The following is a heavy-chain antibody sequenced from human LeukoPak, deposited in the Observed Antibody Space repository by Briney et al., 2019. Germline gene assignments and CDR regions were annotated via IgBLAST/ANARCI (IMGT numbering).Heavy chain of an antibody. Sequence: PGGSLRLSCTASGFTFSTYSMNWVRQPPGKGLEWVSSITSSSSYIFYVDSVKGRFTISRDNAKNSLHLQMDSLRAEDSAVYYCARSATSSSSRINWFDAWGQGTLVTVSS. CDR2: ITSSSSYI. V-gene: IGHV3-21*01. J-gene: IGHJ5*02. D-gene: IGHD6-6*01. CDR3: ARSATSSSSRINWFDA. CDR1: GFTFSTYS.